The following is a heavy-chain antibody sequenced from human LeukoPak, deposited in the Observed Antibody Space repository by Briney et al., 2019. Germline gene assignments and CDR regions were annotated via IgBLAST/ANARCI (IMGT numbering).Heavy chain of an antibody. V-gene: IGHV4-4*07. Sequence: SETLSLTCTVSGGSISGYYWSWIRQPAGKGLEWIGRVYTSGSTNYNPSLKSRDTMSIDTSKNQFSLNLSSVTAADTAVYYCAKSPSGRGGYNWFDPWGQGTLVTVSS. CDR3: AKSPSGRGGYNWFDP. CDR1: GGSISGYY. CDR2: VYTSGST. D-gene: IGHD3-16*01. J-gene: IGHJ5*02.